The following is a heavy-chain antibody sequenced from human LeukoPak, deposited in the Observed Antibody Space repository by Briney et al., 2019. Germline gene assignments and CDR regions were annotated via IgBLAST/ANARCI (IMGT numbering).Heavy chain of an antibody. CDR1: GYTFSTYD. J-gene: IGHJ4*02. Sequence: ASVKVACKASGYTFSTYDINWVRQATGQGLEWMGWMNPSNGNTGFAQNFQGRVTMTSDTSIDTAYMDLSSLTSEDTAVYYCARVYSSGWPFDYWGQGTLVTVSS. D-gene: IGHD6-19*01. V-gene: IGHV1-8*01. CDR3: ARVYSSGWPFDY. CDR2: MNPSNGNT.